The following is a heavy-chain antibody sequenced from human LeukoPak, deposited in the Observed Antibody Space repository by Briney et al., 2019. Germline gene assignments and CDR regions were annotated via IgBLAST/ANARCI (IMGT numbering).Heavy chain of an antibody. J-gene: IGHJ4*02. D-gene: IGHD2-15*01. CDR1: GGSISSYY. V-gene: IGHV4-59*01. CDR3: ARTYCSGGSCFLPAVFDY. Sequence: SETLSLTCTVSGGSISSYYWSWIRQPPGKGLEWIGYIYYSGSTNYNPSLKSRVTISVDTSKNQFSLKLSSVTAADTAVYYCARTYCSGGSCFLPAVFDYWGQGTLVTVSS. CDR2: IYYSGST.